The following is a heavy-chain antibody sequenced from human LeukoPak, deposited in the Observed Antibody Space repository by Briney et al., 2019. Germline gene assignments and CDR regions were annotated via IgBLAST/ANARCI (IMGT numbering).Heavy chain of an antibody. CDR1: GGSISSSNW. CDR2: IYHSGST. Sequence: SGTLSLTCAVSGGSISSSNWWSWVRQPPGKGLEWIGEIYHSGSTNYNPSLKSRVTISVDKSKNQFSLKLSSVTAADTAVYYCARWWSYYYDSSGYYPDAFDIWGQGAMVTVSS. D-gene: IGHD3-22*01. V-gene: IGHV4-4*02. CDR3: ARWWSYYYDSSGYYPDAFDI. J-gene: IGHJ3*02.